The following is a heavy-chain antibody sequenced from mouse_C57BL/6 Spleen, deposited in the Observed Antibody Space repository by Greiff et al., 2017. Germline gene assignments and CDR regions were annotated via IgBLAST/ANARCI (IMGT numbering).Heavy chain of an antibody. CDR1: GYTFTGYW. V-gene: IGHV1-9*01. Sequence: VQLQQSGAELMKPGASVKLSCKATGYTFTGYWIAWVQQRPGHGLEWIGDILPGSGRTNYNEKFKGQATFTADTSSNTAYMQRSSLANEDSDIYDCAIYYYEGSSYWGQGTLVTVSA. D-gene: IGHD1-1*01. CDR3: AIYYYEGSSY. CDR2: ILPGSGRT. J-gene: IGHJ3*01.